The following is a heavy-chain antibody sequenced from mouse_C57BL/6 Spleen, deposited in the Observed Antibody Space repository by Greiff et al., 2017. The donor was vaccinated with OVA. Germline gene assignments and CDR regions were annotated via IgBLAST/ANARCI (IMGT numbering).Heavy chain of an antibody. Sequence: EVQLQQSGPELVKPGASVKISCKASGYTFTDYYMNWVKQSHGKSLEWIGDINPNNGGTSYNQKFKGKATLTVDKSSSTAYMELRSLTSEDSAVYYCASIYYGNPFAYWGQGTLVTVSA. V-gene: IGHV1-26*01. J-gene: IGHJ3*01. D-gene: IGHD2-1*01. CDR2: INPNNGGT. CDR1: GYTFTDYY. CDR3: ASIYYGNPFAY.